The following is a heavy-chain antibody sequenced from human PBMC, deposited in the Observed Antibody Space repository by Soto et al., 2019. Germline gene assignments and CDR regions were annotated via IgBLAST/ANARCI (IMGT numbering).Heavy chain of an antibody. D-gene: IGHD4-17*01. CDR2: IYNSGST. CDR1: GGSTRSGGFY. J-gene: IGHJ4*02. CDR3: ARDDTVKFDY. Sequence: SETLSLTCTVSGGSTRSGGFYWSWIRQHPGKGLEWIGHIYNSGSTYSNSSLKSRVTISMDTSKNQFSLKLSSVTAADTAVYYCARDDTVKFDYWGQGTLVTVS. V-gene: IGHV4-31*03.